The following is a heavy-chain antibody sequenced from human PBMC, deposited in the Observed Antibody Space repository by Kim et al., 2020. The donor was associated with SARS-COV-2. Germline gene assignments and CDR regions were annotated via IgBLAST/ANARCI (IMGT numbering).Heavy chain of an antibody. D-gene: IGHD1-7*01. V-gene: IGHV1-69*13. CDR1: GGTFSSYA. Sequence: SVKVSCKASGGTFSSYAISWVRQAPGQGLEWMGGIIPIFGTANYAQKFQGRVTITADESTSTAYMELSSLRSEDTAVYYCARDGVELGAFDIWGQGTMVTVSS. J-gene: IGHJ3*02. CDR2: IIPIFGTA. CDR3: ARDGVELGAFDI.